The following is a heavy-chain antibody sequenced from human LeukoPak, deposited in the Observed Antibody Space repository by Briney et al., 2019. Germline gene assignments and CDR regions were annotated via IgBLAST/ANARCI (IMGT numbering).Heavy chain of an antibody. J-gene: IGHJ4*02. CDR3: ARDFRTQLDGYSPPYHFDY. D-gene: IGHD5-24*01. V-gene: IGHV3-21*01. CDR1: GFTFSSYS. CDR2: ISSSSSYI. Sequence: GGPLRLSCAASGFTFSSYSMSWVRQAPGKGLEWVSSISSSSSYIYYSDSVKGRFTISRDNAKSSLHLQMNSLRAEDTAVYYCARDFRTQLDGYSPPYHFDYWGRGALVTVSS.